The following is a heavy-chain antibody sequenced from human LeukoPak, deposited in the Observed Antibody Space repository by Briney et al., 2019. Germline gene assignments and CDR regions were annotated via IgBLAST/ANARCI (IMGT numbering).Heavy chain of an antibody. CDR2: TYYKSKWYK. Sequence: SQTLSLTCAISGDSVSSNSAAWNWIRQSPSRGLEWLGRTYYKSKWYKDYAGSVNSRITINPDTSKNQFSLQLNSVTPEDTAVYYCAKDHRDGDQDGNFYYGLDVWGQGTTVTVSS. D-gene: IGHD5-24*01. J-gene: IGHJ6*02. V-gene: IGHV6-1*01. CDR1: GDSVSSNSAA. CDR3: AKDHRDGDQDGNFYYGLDV.